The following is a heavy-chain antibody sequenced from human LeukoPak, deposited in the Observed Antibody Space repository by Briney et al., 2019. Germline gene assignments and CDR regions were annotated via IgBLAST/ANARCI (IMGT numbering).Heavy chain of an antibody. CDR1: GFTFSYYA. Sequence: GGSLRLSCAASGFTFSYYAMHWVRQAPGKGLEWVSSISSSSSYIYYADSVKGRFTISRDNAKNSLYLQMNSLRAEDTALYYCARAAPTRTMIGSGADYWGQGTLVTVSS. CDR2: ISSSSSYI. J-gene: IGHJ4*02. V-gene: IGHV3-21*01. CDR3: ARAAPTRTMIGSGADY. D-gene: IGHD3-22*01.